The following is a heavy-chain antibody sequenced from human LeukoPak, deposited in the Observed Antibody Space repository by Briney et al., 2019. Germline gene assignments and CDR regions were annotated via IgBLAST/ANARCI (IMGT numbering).Heavy chain of an antibody. V-gene: IGHV1-69*13. Sequence: ASVKVSCRASGGTFRNYSITWVRQAPGHGLEWVGGIIPILPTADYARKFQVRVTFTADESTTTAYMELTSLRSEDTAVYYCARDLYLVAAIGQWLVLKIWGQGTMVTVSS. CDR3: ARDLYLVAAIGQWLVLKI. CDR2: IIPILPTA. CDR1: GGTFRNYS. J-gene: IGHJ3*02. D-gene: IGHD6-19*01.